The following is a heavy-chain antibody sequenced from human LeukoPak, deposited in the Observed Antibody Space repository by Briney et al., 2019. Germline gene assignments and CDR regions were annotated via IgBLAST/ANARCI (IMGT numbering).Heavy chain of an antibody. D-gene: IGHD4-17*01. CDR3: ARADPYGDSTPDY. CDR2: ISTTGSTI. J-gene: IGHJ4*02. Sequence: PGGSLRLSCAASGFTFSGHEMNWVRQAPGKGLEWLSYISTTGSTIYYADSVKGRFTISRDNAKNSLYLQMNSLRAEDTAVYYCARADPYGDSTPDYWGQGTPVTVPS. CDR1: GFTFSGHE. V-gene: IGHV3-48*03.